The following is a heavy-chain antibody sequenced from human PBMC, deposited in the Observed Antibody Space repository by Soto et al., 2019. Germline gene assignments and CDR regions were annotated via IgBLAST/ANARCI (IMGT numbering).Heavy chain of an antibody. D-gene: IGHD5-18*01. J-gene: IGHJ5*02. CDR3: AKAPNLDTHWFDP. CDR2: INWNSGSI. Sequence: EVQLVESGGGLVQPGGSLRLSCAATGITFEEFAIHWVRQAPGKGLEWVSGINWNSGSIGYADSVKGRFTISRDNAKNSLYLHLNSLRAEDTALYYCAKAPNLDTHWFDPWGQGTLVTVSS. CDR1: GITFEEFA. V-gene: IGHV3-9*01.